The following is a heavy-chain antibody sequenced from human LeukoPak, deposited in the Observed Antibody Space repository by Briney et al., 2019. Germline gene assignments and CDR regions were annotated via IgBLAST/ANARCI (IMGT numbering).Heavy chain of an antibody. Sequence: GGSLRLSCAASGFTFSSYAMSWVRQAPGKGLEWVSTINGGGVNTHYADSVGGRFTISRDNSKNTLFLQMNSLRDEDTAVYYCAKDLYSNYGPADYWGQGTLVTVSS. CDR1: GFTFSSYA. CDR3: AKDLYSNYGPADY. D-gene: IGHD4-11*01. J-gene: IGHJ4*02. CDR2: INGGGVNT. V-gene: IGHV3-23*01.